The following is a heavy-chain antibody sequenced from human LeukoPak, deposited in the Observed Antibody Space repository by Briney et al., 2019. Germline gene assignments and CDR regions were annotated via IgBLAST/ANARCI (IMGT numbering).Heavy chain of an antibody. D-gene: IGHD3-22*01. CDR3: ARDTGGGYYYDSSGYFGY. CDR2: ISSSSSTI. V-gene: IGHV3-48*04. Sequence: GGSLRLSCAASGFTFSSYSMNWVRQAPGKGLEWVSYISSSSSTIYYADSVKGRFTISRDNAKNSLYLQMNSLRAEDTAVYYCARDTGGGYYYDSSGYFGYWGQGTLVTVSS. CDR1: GFTFSSYS. J-gene: IGHJ4*02.